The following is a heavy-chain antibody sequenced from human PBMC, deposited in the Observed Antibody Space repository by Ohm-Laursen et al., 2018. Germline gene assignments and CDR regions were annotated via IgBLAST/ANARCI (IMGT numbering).Heavy chain of an antibody. J-gene: IGHJ4*02. Sequence: TQTLTLTCTFSGFSLSTSGMSVSWIRQPPGKALEWLARIDWDDNKSYNTSLKARLTISKDTSKKQVVLTVTNMDPVDTGTYYCARMNSGNYIDYWGQGTLVTVSS. V-gene: IGHV2-70*11. D-gene: IGHD1-26*01. CDR2: IDWDDNK. CDR1: GFSLSTSGMS. CDR3: ARMNSGNYIDY.